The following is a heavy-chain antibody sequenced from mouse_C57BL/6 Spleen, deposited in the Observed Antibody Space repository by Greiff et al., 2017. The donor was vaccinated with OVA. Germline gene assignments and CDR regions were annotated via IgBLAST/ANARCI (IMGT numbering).Heavy chain of an antibody. CDR1: GYTFTSYW. CDR2: IDPSDSYT. J-gene: IGHJ4*01. CDR3: ARLSPYYYGSRRNAMDY. D-gene: IGHD1-1*01. V-gene: IGHV1-50*01. Sequence: QVQLQQPGAELVKPGASVKLSCKASGYTFTSYWMQWVKQRPGQGLEWIGEIDPSDSYTNYNQKFKGKATLTVDTSSSTAYMQLSSLTSEDSAVYYCARLSPYYYGSRRNAMDYWGQGTSVTVSS.